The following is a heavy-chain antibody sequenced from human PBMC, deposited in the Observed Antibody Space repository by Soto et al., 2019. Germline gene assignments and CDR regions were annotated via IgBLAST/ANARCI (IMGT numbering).Heavy chain of an antibody. CDR3: TTVSYDFWSGYYLDYMDV. V-gene: IGHV3-15*01. CDR1: GFTFSNAW. D-gene: IGHD3-3*01. Sequence: GGSLRLSCAASGFTFSNAWMSWVRQAPGKGLEWVGRIKSKTDGGTTDYAAPVKGRFTISRDDSKNTLYLQMNSLKTEDTAVYYCTTVSYDFWSGYYLDYMDVWGKGTTVTVSS. CDR2: IKSKTDGGTT. J-gene: IGHJ6*03.